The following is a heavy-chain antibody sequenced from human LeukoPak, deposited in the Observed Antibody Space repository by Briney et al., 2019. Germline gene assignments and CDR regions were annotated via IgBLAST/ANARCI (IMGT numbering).Heavy chain of an antibody. D-gene: IGHD6-19*01. CDR2: ISAYNGNT. CDR1: GYTFTSYG. Sequence: ASVKVSCKASGYTFTSYGISWVRQGPGQGLEWVGWISAYNGNTNYAQKLQGRVTMTTDTSTSTAYMELRSLRSDDTAVYYCARDSSGWRLYYFDYWGQGTLVIVSS. CDR3: ARDSSGWRLYYFDY. V-gene: IGHV1-18*01. J-gene: IGHJ4*02.